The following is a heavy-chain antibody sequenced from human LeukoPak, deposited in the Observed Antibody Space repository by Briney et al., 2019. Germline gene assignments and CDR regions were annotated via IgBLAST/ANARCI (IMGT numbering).Heavy chain of an antibody. CDR2: IYWDDYE. V-gene: IGHV2-5*02. J-gene: IGHJ4*02. D-gene: IGHD6-19*01. Sequence: ESGPTLVKPTQTLTLTCTFSGFPLRTAGVGVGWIRQPPGQTLEWLALIYWDDYERYSPSLKNRLAITKDSSKNQVVLIIDNMDPVDTATYYCARRGRSGHYYFDYWGQGTLVTVSS. CDR1: GFPLRTAGVG. CDR3: ARRGRSGHYYFDY.